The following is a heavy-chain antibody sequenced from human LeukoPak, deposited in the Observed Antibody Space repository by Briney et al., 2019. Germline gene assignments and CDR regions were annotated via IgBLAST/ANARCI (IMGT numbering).Heavy chain of an antibody. V-gene: IGHV3-7*01. D-gene: IGHD5-24*01. CDR3: ARWRWQQSEFDL. J-gene: IGHJ4*02. CDR1: GFSFSSYH. CDR2: IFPDGHQE. Sequence: GGSLRLSCVASGFSFSSYHMSWVRQAPGKGLGCVAHIFPDGHQESCDASVRGRFTVSRDNAKNSVFLQKNSLRVEDTAIYYCARWRWQQSEFDLWGQGALVTVSS.